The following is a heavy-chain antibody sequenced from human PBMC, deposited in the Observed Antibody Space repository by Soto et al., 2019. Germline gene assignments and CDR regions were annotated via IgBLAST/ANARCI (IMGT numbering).Heavy chain of an antibody. CDR3: AKAYGDSPDY. CDR1: GFTFSHYG. J-gene: IGHJ4*02. Sequence: QVQLVESGGGVVQPGRSRRLSCAASGFTFSHYGMHWVRQAPGKGLEWVAVVSYDGSDKFYADSVKGRFTISRDNSRNTLYLHMYSLKTEDTAVYYCAKAYGDSPDYWGQGTLVTVSS. V-gene: IGHV3-30*18. CDR2: VSYDGSDK. D-gene: IGHD7-27*01.